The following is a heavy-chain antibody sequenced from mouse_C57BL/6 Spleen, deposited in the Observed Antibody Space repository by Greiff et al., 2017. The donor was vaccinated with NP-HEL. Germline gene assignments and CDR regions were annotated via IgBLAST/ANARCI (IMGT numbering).Heavy chain of an antibody. CDR3: ARSYYYGSSYPFAY. CDR2: INPSTGGT. J-gene: IGHJ3*01. CDR1: GYSFTGYY. V-gene: IGHV1-42*01. Sequence: VQLQQSGPELVKPGASVKISCKASGYSFTGYYMNWVKQSPEKSLEWIGEINPSTGGTTYNQKFKAKATLTVDKSSSTAYMQLKSLTSEDSAVYYCARSYYYGSSYPFAYWGQGTLVTVSA. D-gene: IGHD1-1*01.